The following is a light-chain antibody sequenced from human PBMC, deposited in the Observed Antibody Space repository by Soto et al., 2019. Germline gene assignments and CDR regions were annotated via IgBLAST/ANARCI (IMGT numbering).Light chain of an antibody. CDR1: SSDVGGYDS. CDR2: DVD. J-gene: IGLJ1*01. CDR3: SSYADGNTFV. Sequence: QSVLTQPPSASGSPGQSVTISCSGTSSDVGGYDSVSWYQHHPGKVPKLIIFDVDKGPSGVPDRFSGFKSGNTASLTVSELRAEDEADYYCSSYADGNTFVFGTETKVTAL. V-gene: IGLV2-8*01.